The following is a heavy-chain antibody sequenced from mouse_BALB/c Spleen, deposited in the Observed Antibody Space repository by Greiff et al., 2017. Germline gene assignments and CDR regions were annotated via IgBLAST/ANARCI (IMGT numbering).Heavy chain of an antibody. V-gene: IGHV2-9*02. D-gene: IGHD2-1*01. Sequence: QVQLKESGPGLVAPSQSLSITCTVSGFSLTSYGVHWVRQPPGKGLEWLGVIWAGGSTNYNSALMSRLSISKDNSKSQVFLKMNSLQTDDTAMYYCARESYGNYYAMDYWGQGTSVTVSS. CDR1: GFSLTSYG. J-gene: IGHJ4*01. CDR3: ARESYGNYYAMDY. CDR2: IWAGGST.